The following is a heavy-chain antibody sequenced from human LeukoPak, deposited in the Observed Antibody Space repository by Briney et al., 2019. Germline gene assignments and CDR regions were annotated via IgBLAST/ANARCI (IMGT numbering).Heavy chain of an antibody. CDR3: AKDSSSGPFGAFDI. CDR2: ISWNSGSI. D-gene: IGHD3-22*01. V-gene: IGHV3-9*01. CDR1: GFTFDDYA. Sequence: PGGSLRLSCAASGFTFDDYAMHWVRQAPGKGLEWVSGISWNSGSIGYADSVKGRFTISRDNAKNSLHLQMNSLRAEDTALYYCAKDSSSGPFGAFDIWGQGTMVTVSS. J-gene: IGHJ3*02.